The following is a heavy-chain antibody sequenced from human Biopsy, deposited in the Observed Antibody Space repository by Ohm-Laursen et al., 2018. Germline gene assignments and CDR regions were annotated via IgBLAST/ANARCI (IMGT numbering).Heavy chain of an antibody. D-gene: IGHD1/OR15-1a*01. CDR3: VRGWWNRSSLFLDH. Sequence: SLRLSCAASGFSFSSYSTNWARQAPGKGLEWVSYTDTTSGTKFYADSVKGRFTISRDNAKNSLYLQMTSLRAEDTAVYFCVRGWWNRSSLFLDHWGQGSLVTVSS. CDR2: TDTTSGTK. CDR1: GFSFSSYS. V-gene: IGHV3-48*01. J-gene: IGHJ4*02.